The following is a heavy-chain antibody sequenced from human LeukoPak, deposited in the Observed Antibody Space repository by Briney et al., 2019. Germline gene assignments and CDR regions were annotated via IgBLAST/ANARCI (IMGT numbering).Heavy chain of an antibody. CDR3: ARDLSELRSAFDI. CDR1: GFTFSSYS. CDR2: ISSSSSYI. D-gene: IGHD1-7*01. J-gene: IGHJ3*02. Sequence: GGSLRLSCAASGFTFSSYSMNWVRQAPGKGLEWVSSISSSSSYIYYADSVKGRFTISRDNAKNSLYLQMNSLRVEDTAVYYCARDLSELRSAFDIWGQGTMVTVSS. V-gene: IGHV3-21*01.